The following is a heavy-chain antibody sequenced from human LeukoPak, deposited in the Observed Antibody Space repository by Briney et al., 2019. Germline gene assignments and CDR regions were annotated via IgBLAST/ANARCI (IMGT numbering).Heavy chain of an antibody. Sequence: ASVKVSCKASGYTFTSYYMHWVRQAPGQGLEWMGRIIPILGIANYAQKFQGRVTITADKSTSTAYMELSSLRSEDTAAYYCAIPPLADSSGSDDAFDIWGQGTMVTVSS. CDR2: IIPILGIA. D-gene: IGHD3-22*01. CDR1: GYTFTSYY. CDR3: AIPPLADSSGSDDAFDI. V-gene: IGHV1-69*02. J-gene: IGHJ3*02.